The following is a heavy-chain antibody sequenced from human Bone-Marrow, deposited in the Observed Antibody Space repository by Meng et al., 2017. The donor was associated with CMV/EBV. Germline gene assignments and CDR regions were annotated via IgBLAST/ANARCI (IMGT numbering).Heavy chain of an antibody. CDR3: ARQGYDFWSGYYKPDSFDY. D-gene: IGHD3-3*01. CDR2: TYYRSKWYN. Sequence: SETLSLTCAISGDSVSSNSAAWNWIRQSPSRGLEWLGRTYYRSKWYNDYAVSVKSRITINPDTSKNQFSLQLNSVTPEDTAVYYCARQGYDFWSGYYKPDSFDYWGQGTLVTVSS. V-gene: IGHV6-1*01. CDR1: GDSVSSNSAA. J-gene: IGHJ4*02.